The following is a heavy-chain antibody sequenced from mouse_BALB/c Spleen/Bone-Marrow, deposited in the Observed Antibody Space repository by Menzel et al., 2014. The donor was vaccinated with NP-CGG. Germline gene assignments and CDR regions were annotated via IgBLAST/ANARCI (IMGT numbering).Heavy chain of an antibody. V-gene: IGHV1-69*02. D-gene: IGHD1-1*01. CDR3: TRPGYYYGSSPYAMGY. Sequence: VHLQQSGAELVRPGASVKLSCKTSGYTFTSYWINWVKQRPGQGLEWIGNIYPSDSYTTYNQKFKDKATLTVDKSSSTAYMQLSSPTSEDSAVYYCTRPGYYYGSSPYAMGYWGQGTSVTVSS. J-gene: IGHJ4*01. CDR1: GYTFTSYW. CDR2: IYPSDSYT.